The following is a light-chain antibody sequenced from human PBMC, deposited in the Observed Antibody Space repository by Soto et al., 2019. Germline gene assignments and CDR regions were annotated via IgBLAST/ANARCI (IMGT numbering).Light chain of an antibody. CDR3: QQYGSSPGT. V-gene: IGKV3-20*01. CDR2: GAS. J-gene: IGKJ1*01. CDR1: QSVSSSY. Sequence: IVLTQSPGTLSLSPGERATLSCRASQSVSSSYLAGYQQKPGQAPRLLIYGASIRATGIPDRFSGSGSGTDFTLTISRLEPEDFAVYYCQQYGSSPGTFGQGTKVEIK.